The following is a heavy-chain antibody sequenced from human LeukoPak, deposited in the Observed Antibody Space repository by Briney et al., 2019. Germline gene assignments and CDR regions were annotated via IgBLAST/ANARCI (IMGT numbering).Heavy chain of an antibody. J-gene: IGHJ6*02. CDR2: ISYDGSNK. Sequence: GRSLRLSCAASGFTFSSYGMHWVRKAPGKGLEWVAVISYDGSNKYYADSVKGRFTISRDNSKNTLYLQMNSLRAEDTAVYYCAKGGSSSWYIFYYGMDVWGQGTTVTVSS. CDR3: AKGGSSSWYIFYYGMDV. CDR1: GFTFSSYG. V-gene: IGHV3-30*18. D-gene: IGHD6-13*01.